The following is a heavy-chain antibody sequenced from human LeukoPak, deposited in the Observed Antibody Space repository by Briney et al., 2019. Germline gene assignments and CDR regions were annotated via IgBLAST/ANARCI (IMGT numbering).Heavy chain of an antibody. Sequence: PGGSLRLSCAASGFTFSNYWMSWVRQAPGKGLEWVANIKQDGSEQYYVDSAKGRFTTSRDNAKNSLYLQMNSLRAEDTAVYYCARLGGQQLDGRFDPWGQGTLVTVSS. J-gene: IGHJ5*02. CDR3: ARLGGQQLDGRFDP. CDR1: GFTFSNYW. V-gene: IGHV3-7*03. CDR2: IKQDGSEQ. D-gene: IGHD6-13*01.